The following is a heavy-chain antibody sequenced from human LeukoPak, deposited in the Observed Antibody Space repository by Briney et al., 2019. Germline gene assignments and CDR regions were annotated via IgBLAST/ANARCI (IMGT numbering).Heavy chain of an antibody. Sequence: PSETLSLTCTVSGGSISSSPYYWGWIRQPPGKGLEWIGNIYYSGSTYYNPSLRTRVTISVDTSKNRFSLKLTSVTAADTAVYYCARHASVDGNWPRPLDYWGQGSLVTVSS. J-gene: IGHJ4*02. CDR3: ARHASVDGNWPRPLDY. CDR2: IYYSGST. D-gene: IGHD6-19*01. V-gene: IGHV4-39*01. CDR1: GGSISSSPYY.